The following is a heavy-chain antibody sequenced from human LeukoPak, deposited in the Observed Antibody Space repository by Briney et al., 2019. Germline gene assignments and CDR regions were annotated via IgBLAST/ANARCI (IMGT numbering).Heavy chain of an antibody. CDR3: ARDPELYGDYGTGFDY. Sequence: PGGSLRLSCAASGFTFSSYAMHWVRQAPGKGLEWVAVISYDGSKKYYADSVKGRFTISRDNSKNTLYLQMNSLRAEDTAVYYCARDPELYGDYGTGFDYWGQGTLVTVSS. CDR1: GFTFSSYA. V-gene: IGHV3-30-3*01. CDR2: ISYDGSKK. J-gene: IGHJ4*02. D-gene: IGHD4-17*01.